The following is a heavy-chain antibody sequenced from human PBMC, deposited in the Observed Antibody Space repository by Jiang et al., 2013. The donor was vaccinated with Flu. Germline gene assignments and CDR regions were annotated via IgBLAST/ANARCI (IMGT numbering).Heavy chain of an antibody. CDR2: IDPSGGRT. J-gene: IGHJ4*02. V-gene: IGHV1-46*01. Sequence: GAEVKKPGASVTVSCKASGYTFTEYYLHWVRRAPGQGFEWVGMIDPSGGRTRFKQRFQGRVDMTKDTAKSTVFLELNGLRSEDTAMYFCARALATAGAQFIYFDSWGQGTQVTVSS. D-gene: IGHD6-13*01. CDR3: ARALATAGAQFIYFDS. CDR1: GYTFTEYY.